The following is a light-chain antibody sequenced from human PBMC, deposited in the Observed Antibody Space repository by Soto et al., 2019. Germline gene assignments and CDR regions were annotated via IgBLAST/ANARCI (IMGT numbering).Light chain of an antibody. V-gene: IGLV2-14*01. CDR1: SSDIGYYNY. CDR2: EVS. CDR3: SSYTTSSTQV. J-gene: IGLJ3*02. Sequence: QSALTQPASVSGSPGQSITISCTGTSSDIGYYNYVSWYRQHPGKAPKLMIYEVSNRPSGVSYRFSGSKSCNTASLDISGLQAEDEADYYCSSYTTSSTQVFGGGTKLTVL.